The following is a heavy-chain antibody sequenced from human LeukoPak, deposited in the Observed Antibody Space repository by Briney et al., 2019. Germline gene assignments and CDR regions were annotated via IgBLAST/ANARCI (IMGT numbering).Heavy chain of an antibody. CDR1: GYRFTSYW. CDR3: ARLGTYWSNYYFEY. V-gene: IGHV5-51*01. J-gene: IGHJ4*02. CDR2: INPGDSDT. Sequence: GESLKISCKGSGYRFTSYWIGWVRQMPGKGLEWMGIINPGDSDTRYSPSFQGQVTISADKSINTAYLQWSSRKASDTAMYYCARLGTYWSNYYFEYWGQGTLVTVSS. D-gene: IGHD3-10*01.